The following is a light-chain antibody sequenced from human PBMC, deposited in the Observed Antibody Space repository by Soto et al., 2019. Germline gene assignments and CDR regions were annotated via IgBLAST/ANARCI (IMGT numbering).Light chain of an antibody. CDR3: QQSYTTPLT. J-gene: IGKJ4*01. Sequence: DVQVTQSPSSLSASVGDRVTITCRASQNINNYLNWYQQKPGKAPKLLISVEPNLQSGVPSRFSGRGSGTEFTLTISSLQPEDFATYYCQQSYTTPLTFGGGTKVDIK. CDR1: QNINNY. CDR2: VEP. V-gene: IGKV1-39*01.